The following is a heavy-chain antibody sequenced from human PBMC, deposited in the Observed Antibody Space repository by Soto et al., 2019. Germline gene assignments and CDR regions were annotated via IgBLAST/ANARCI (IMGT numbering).Heavy chain of an antibody. CDR1: GGTSNNFA. V-gene: IGHV1-69*13. Sequence: SVKVSCKASGGTSNNFAFNWLRQAPGQGLEWMGGIIPIFGTANYAQKFQGRVTFSADASTSTAYMEVSSLRSEDTAVYYCAKSGSYALRAVNWFDPWGQGTLVTVSS. J-gene: IGHJ5*02. D-gene: IGHD1-26*01. CDR3: AKSGSYALRAVNWFDP. CDR2: IIPIFGTA.